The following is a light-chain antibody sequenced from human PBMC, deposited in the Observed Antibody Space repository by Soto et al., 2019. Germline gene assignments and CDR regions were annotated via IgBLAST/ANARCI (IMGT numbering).Light chain of an antibody. V-gene: IGKV3-15*01. CDR1: QSVSGD. Sequence: MVVTKSPATLSVTTGERATRSCRASQSVSGDLAWYQQKPGQAPRLFIYGASTRATGIPARFSGSGSGTEFTLTISSLQSEDFAVYYCQQYVKWPWTFGQGTKVDIK. J-gene: IGKJ1*01. CDR2: GAS. CDR3: QQYVKWPWT.